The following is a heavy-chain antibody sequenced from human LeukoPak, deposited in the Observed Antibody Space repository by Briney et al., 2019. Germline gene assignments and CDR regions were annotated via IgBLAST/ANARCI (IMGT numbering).Heavy chain of an antibody. D-gene: IGHD1-26*01. CDR1: GFTFSSYG. Sequence: GGSLRLSCAASGFTFSSYGMHWVRQAPGKGLEWVAFIRYDGSNKYYADSVKGRFTISRDNSKNTLYLQMNSLRAEDTAVYYCAKDEEIVGATNDYYYYMDVWGKGTTVTISS. CDR3: AKDEEIVGATNDYYYYMDV. J-gene: IGHJ6*03. CDR2: IRYDGSNK. V-gene: IGHV3-30*02.